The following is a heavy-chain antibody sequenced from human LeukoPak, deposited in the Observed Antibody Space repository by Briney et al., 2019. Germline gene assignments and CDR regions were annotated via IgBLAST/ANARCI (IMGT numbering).Heavy chain of an antibody. J-gene: IGHJ2*01. CDR2: IYYSGST. Sequence: PSETLSLTCAVYGGSFSGYYWDWIRQPPGKGLEWIGSIYYSGSTYYNLSLKSRVTISVDTSKNQFSLKLSSVTAADTAVYYCVRQGWSWYFDLWGRGTLVTVSS. CDR3: VRQGWSWYFDL. CDR1: GGSFSGYY. V-gene: IGHV4-39*01. D-gene: IGHD6-19*01.